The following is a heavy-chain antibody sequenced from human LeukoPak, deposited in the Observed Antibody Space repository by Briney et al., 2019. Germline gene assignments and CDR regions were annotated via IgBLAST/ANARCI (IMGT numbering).Heavy chain of an antibody. CDR2: IYYHENT. D-gene: IGHD1-26*01. V-gene: IGHV4-39*01. CDR3: ARRAYSAAYWRHFDY. CDR1: GGSISSSSDY. J-gene: IGHJ4*02. Sequence: SETLSLTCTVSGGSISSSSDYWGWIRQAPGKGLEWIGSIYYHENTYYYSSLKSRVTISVDTSKNQFSLKLNSVTAADTAVYFCARRAYSAAYWRHFDYWGQGTLVTVSS.